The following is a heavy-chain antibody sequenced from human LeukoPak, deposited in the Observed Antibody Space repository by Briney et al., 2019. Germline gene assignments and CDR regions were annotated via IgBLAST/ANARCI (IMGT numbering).Heavy chain of an antibody. D-gene: IGHD1-26*01. CDR1: GFTVSSNY. J-gene: IGHJ4*02. CDR2: IYSGGST. V-gene: IGHV3-66*01. Sequence: AGGSLRLSCAASGFTVSSNYMSWVRQAPGKGLEWVSVIYSGGSTYYADSVKGRFTISRDNSKNTLYLQMNSLRAEDTAVYYCARAIAGGPFDYWGQGTLVTVSS. CDR3: ARAIAGGPFDY.